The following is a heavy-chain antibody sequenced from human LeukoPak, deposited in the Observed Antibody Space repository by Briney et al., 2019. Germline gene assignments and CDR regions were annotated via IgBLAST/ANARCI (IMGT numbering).Heavy chain of an antibody. V-gene: IGHV4-30-2*01. CDR1: GGSISSGGYS. J-gene: IGHJ4*02. CDR2: IYHSGST. CDR3: ARIQLWPRD. D-gene: IGHD5-18*01. Sequence: PSQTLSLTCAVSGGSISSGGYSWSWIRQPPGKGLEWIGSIYHSGSTYYNPSLKSRVTISVDTSKNQFSLKLSSVTAADTAVYYCARIQLWPRDWGQGTLVTVSS.